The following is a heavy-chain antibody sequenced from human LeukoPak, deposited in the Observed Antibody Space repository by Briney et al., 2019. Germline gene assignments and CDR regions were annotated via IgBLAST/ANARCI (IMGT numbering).Heavy chain of an antibody. CDR2: ISSSSTYI. CDR1: GFTFTTYS. J-gene: IGHJ4*02. D-gene: IGHD5-24*01. CDR3: ARARDGYHLLGY. Sequence: PGGSLRLSCAASGFTFTTYSMNWVRQAPGKGLEWVSSISSSSTYIYYADSVKGRFTISRDNAKNSLYLQMNSLRAEDAAVYYCARARDGYHLLGYWGQGTLVTVSS. V-gene: IGHV3-21*01.